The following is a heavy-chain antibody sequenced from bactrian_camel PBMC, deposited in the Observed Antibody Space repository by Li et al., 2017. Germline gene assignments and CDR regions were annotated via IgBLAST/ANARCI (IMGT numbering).Heavy chain of an antibody. J-gene: IGHJ6*01. D-gene: IGHD5*01. CDR3: AAGQGVGWCLDVIRVGAEADFDY. V-gene: IGHV3-2*01. CDR2: INTQIGTT. CDR1: GYTYSAHC. Sequence: HVQLVESGGGSVQAGGSLRLSCAFSGYTYSAHCMGWFRQAPGKEREGVAMINTQIGTTYYSDLVKGRFTIAQDNAKITLYLQMNSLKPEDTATYYCAAGQGVGWCLDVIRVGAEADFDYWGQGTQVTVS.